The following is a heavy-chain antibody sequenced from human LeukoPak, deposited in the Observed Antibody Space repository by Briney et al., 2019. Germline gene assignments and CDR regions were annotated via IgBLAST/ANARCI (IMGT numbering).Heavy chain of an antibody. V-gene: IGHV4-30-4*01. Sequence: PSETLSLTCTVSGGSISSGDYYWRWIRQPPGRGLEWIGYIYYSGSTYYNPSLKSRVTISVDTSKNQFSLKRISVTAAYTAVYYCARGVGSYFSLKNWFDPWGEGTLVTVSS. CDR2: IYYSGST. D-gene: IGHD3-10*01. CDR1: GGSISSGDYY. CDR3: ARGVGSYFSLKNWFDP. J-gene: IGHJ5*02.